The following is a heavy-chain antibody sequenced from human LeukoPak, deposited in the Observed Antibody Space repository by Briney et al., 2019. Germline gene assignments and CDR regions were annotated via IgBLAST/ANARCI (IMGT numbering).Heavy chain of an antibody. Sequence: ASVKVSCKASGYTFTGYYMHWVRQAPGQGLEWMGWINPNSGGTNYAQKFQGRVTMTRDTSISTAYMELSRLRSDDMAVYYCARDSSGLYYYYYYMDVWGKGTTVTVSS. J-gene: IGHJ6*03. V-gene: IGHV1-2*02. CDR1: GYTFTGYY. CDR2: INPNSGGT. CDR3: ARDSSGLYYYYYYMDV. D-gene: IGHD3-22*01.